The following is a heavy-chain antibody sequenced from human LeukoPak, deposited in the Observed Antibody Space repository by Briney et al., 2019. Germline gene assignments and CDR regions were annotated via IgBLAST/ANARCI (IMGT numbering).Heavy chain of an antibody. CDR1: GLSLSTYGMG. CDR3: AQMQRVTTGTTTAYYMDV. J-gene: IGHJ6*03. V-gene: IGHV2-70*11. CDR2: IDWDDDK. Sequence: SGPAVVKPTQTLTLTCTFFGLSLSTYGMGVSWMRQLPGNALEWLARIDWDDDKYHSTALKTRLTISKDTSKNPVVLTVTNVDPVDTATYYCAQMQRVTTGTTTAYYMDVWDKGTTVTVSS. D-gene: IGHD1-1*01.